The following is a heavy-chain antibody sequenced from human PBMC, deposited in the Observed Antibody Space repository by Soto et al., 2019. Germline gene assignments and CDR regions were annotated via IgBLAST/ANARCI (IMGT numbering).Heavy chain of an antibody. CDR3: AREAMLVVPAAKDYYYYGMDV. J-gene: IGHJ6*02. CDR1: GFTFSSYG. D-gene: IGHD2-2*01. CDR2: IWYDGSNK. V-gene: IGHV3-33*01. Sequence: QVQLVESGGGVVQPGRSLRLSCAASGFTFSSYGMHWVRQAPGKGLEWVAVIWYDGSNKYYADSVKGRFTISRDNSKNTLYLQMNSLRAEDTAVYYCAREAMLVVPAAKDYYYYGMDVWGQGTTVTVSS.